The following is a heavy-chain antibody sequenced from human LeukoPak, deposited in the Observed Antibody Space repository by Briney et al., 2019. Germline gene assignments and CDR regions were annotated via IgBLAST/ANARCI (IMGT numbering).Heavy chain of an antibody. D-gene: IGHD5-18*01. CDR2: VFYSGTT. CDR1: GGSLTKYY. V-gene: IGHV4-59*12. J-gene: IGHJ6*03. CDR3: ARGRAGRGYSYVIYYYYYMDV. Sequence: SETLSLTCTVSGGSLTKYYWSWIRQPPGKGLEWIGFVFYSGTTHYNPSLKSRVTLSVDTSKNQSSLKLNSVTAADTAVYYCARGRAGRGYSYVIYYYYYMDVWGKGTTVTVSS.